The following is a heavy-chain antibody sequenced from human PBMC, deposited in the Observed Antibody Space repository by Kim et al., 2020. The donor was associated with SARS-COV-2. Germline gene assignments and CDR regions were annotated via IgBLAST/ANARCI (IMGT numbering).Heavy chain of an antibody. J-gene: IGHJ4*02. CDR1: EYIFSDYA. CDR2: INSDSRDT. V-gene: IGHV1-3*04. D-gene: IGHD6-13*01. CDR3: ARESRGSSWHFDY. Sequence: ASVKVSCRASEYIFSDYAIHWVRQVAGQRLEWMGWINSDSRDTKYSQKFQGRVTITRDTSANIAYMELRSLRSEDTAVYYCARESRGSSWHFDYWGQGTLVTVSS.